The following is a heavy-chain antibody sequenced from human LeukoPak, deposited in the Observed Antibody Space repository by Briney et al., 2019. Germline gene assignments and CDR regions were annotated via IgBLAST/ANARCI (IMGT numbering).Heavy chain of an antibody. Sequence: SVKVSCKASGGTFSSYAISWVRQAPGQGLEWMGGIIPIFGTASYAQKFQGRVTITADKSTSTAYMELSSLRSEDTAVYYCARAIVDNIVVVPAAMVPDYYYGMDVWGKGTTVTVSS. CDR3: ARAIVDNIVVVPAAMVPDYYYGMDV. CDR2: IIPIFGTA. D-gene: IGHD2-2*01. CDR1: GGTFSSYA. V-gene: IGHV1-69*06. J-gene: IGHJ6*04.